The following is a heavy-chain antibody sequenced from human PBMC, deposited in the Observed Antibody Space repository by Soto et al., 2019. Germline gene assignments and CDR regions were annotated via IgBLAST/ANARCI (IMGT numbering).Heavy chain of an antibody. CDR3: ATRIQLWLVNGMDV. D-gene: IGHD5-18*01. CDR1: GYTLTELS. J-gene: IGHJ6*02. V-gene: IGHV1-24*01. Sequence: ASVKASCKVSGYTLTELSMHWVRQAPGKGLEWMGGFDPEDGETIYAQKFQGRVTMTEDTSTDTAYMELSSLRSEDTAVYYCATRIQLWLVNGMDVWGQGTTVTVSS. CDR2: FDPEDGET.